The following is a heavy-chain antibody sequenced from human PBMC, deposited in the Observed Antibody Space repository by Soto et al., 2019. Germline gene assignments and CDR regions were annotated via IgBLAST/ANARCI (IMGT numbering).Heavy chain of an antibody. Sequence: SETLSLTCTVSGGSISSGDYYWSWIRQPPGKGLEWIGYIYYSGSTYYNPSLKSRVTISVDTSKSQFSLKLSSVTAADTAVYYCARAGITMVRGVIRDYYGLDVWGQGTTVTVSS. CDR1: GGSISSGDYY. CDR2: IYYSGST. CDR3: ARAGITMVRGVIRDYYGLDV. V-gene: IGHV4-30-4*01. D-gene: IGHD3-10*01. J-gene: IGHJ6*02.